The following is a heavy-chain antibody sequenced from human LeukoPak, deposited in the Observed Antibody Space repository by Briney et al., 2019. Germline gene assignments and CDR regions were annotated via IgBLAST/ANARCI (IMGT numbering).Heavy chain of an antibody. CDR3: ARAGLVVVTAKKSDAFDV. Sequence: PGESLRLSCAASGVMFPSYWMTWVRQAPGKGLEWVANIKQVGSEKYYVDSVKGRFTISRDNAKNSVYLQMNSLRAEDTAVYYCARAGLVVVTAKKSDAFDVWGQGTMVTICS. J-gene: IGHJ3*01. D-gene: IGHD2-21*02. CDR1: GVMFPSYW. CDR2: IKQVGSEK. V-gene: IGHV3-7*02.